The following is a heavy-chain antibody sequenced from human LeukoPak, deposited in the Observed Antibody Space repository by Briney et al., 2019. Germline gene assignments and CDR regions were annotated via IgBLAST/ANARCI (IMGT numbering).Heavy chain of an antibody. CDR3: AEDRGYCSSTSCYYYYGMDV. CDR2: ISWDGGST. CDR1: GFTFDDYT. V-gene: IGHV3-43*01. J-gene: IGHJ6*02. D-gene: IGHD2-2*03. Sequence: PGGSLRLSCAASGFTFDDYTMHWVRQAPGKGLEWVSLISWDGGSTYYADSVKGRFTISRDNSKNSLYLQMNSLRTEDTALYYCAEDRGYCSSTSCYYYYGMDVWGQGTTVTVSS.